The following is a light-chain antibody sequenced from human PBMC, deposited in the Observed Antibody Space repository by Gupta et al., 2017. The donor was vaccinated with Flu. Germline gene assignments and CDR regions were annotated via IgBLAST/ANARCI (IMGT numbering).Light chain of an antibody. CDR2: DAS. CDR3: QQRSNWPPLT. V-gene: IGKV3-11*01. J-gene: IGKJ4*01. Sequence: ATLSLSPGEIATLSCRASQSVSSYLAWYQQKPGQATRLLIYDASNRATGIPARFSGSGSGTDFTLAISSLEPEDFAVYYCQQRSNWPPLTFGGGTKVEIK. CDR1: QSVSSY.